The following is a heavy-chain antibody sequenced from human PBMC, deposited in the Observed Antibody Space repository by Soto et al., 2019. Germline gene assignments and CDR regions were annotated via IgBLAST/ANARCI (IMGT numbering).Heavy chain of an antibody. Sequence: QLQLQESGPGLVKPSETLSLTCTVSGGSISSSSYYWGWIRQPPGKGLEWIGSIYYSGSTYYNPSLKSRVTISVDTSKNQFSLKLSSVTAADTAVYYCARHQRLPHFSRLNWFDPWGQGTLVTFSS. V-gene: IGHV4-39*01. J-gene: IGHJ5*02. D-gene: IGHD6-25*01. CDR1: GGSISSSSYY. CDR2: IYYSGST. CDR3: ARHQRLPHFSRLNWFDP.